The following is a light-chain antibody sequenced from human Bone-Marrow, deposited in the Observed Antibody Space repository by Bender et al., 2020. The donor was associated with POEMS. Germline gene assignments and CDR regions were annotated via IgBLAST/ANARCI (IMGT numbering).Light chain of an antibody. Sequence: QSALTQPASVSGSPGQSITISCTGTSSDVGGYNYVSWYQQHPGKAPKLMIYDVTNRPSGVPDRFSGSKSGNTASLTISGLQAEDEADYYCCSYAGNSAWVFGGGTKLTVL. CDR3: CSYAGNSAWV. CDR2: DVT. J-gene: IGLJ3*02. V-gene: IGLV2-14*01. CDR1: SSDVGGYNY.